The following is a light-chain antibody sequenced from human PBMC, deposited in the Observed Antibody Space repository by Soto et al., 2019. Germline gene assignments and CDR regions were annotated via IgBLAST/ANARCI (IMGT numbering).Light chain of an antibody. CDR2: DAS. CDR3: QQRSNWT. Sequence: EIVLTQSPGTLSLSPGERATLSCRTSQSVSRNLAWYQQKPGQAPRLLIYDASHRATGIPARFSGSGSGTDFTLTISSLEPEDFAVYYCQQRSNWTFGQGTKVDI. V-gene: IGKV3-11*01. J-gene: IGKJ1*01. CDR1: QSVSRN.